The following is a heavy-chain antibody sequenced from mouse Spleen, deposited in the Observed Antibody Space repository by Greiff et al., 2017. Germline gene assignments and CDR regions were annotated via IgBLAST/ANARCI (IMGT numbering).Heavy chain of an antibody. CDR1: GYTFTSYW. V-gene: IGHV1S41*01. CDR2: IAPGSGST. J-gene: IGHJ3*01. Sequence: ELVKPGASVKLSCKASGYTFTSYWINWIKQRPGQGLEWIGRIAPGSGSTYYNEMFKGKATLTVDTSSSTAYIQLSSLSSEDSAVYFCARTPSGSSPFAYWGQGTLVTVSA. D-gene: IGHD1-1*01. CDR3: ARTPSGSSPFAY.